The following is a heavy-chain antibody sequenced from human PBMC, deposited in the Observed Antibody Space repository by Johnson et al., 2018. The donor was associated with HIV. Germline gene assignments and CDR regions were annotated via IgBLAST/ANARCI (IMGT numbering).Heavy chain of an antibody. CDR1: GFTFSGSA. Sequence: VQLVESGGDLVQPGGSVKLSCEGSGFTFSGSAMHWVRQSPGKGLEWVGHIGTKSDNYATEYAASLKGRFLVSRDDSKNTAYLQMNSLKIEYTAVYYCATTYARWVGELYGLGDALDIWGQGTMVTVSS. CDR3: ATTYARWVGELYGLGDALDI. D-gene: IGHD3-10*01. J-gene: IGHJ3*02. CDR2: IGTKSDNYAT. V-gene: IGHV3-73*01.